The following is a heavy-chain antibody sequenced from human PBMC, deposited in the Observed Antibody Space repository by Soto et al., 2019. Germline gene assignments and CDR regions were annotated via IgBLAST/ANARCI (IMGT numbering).Heavy chain of an antibody. V-gene: IGHV4-31*03. CDR2: VHHTGST. CDR3: ARLRRNYYDLYP. Sequence: SETLSLTCSVSYGSISSGGYDWSWIRQLPGKGLEWIGYVHHTGSTSYNPSLRSRVTISVDRSKNQFSLNLSSVTAADTAVYYCARLRRNYYDLYPWGQGTLVTVSS. D-gene: IGHD3-16*01. CDR1: YGSISSGGYD. J-gene: IGHJ5*02.